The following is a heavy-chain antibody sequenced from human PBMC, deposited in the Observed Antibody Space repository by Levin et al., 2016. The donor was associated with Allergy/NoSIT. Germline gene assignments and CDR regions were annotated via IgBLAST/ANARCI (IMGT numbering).Heavy chain of an antibody. Sequence: WVRQAPGQGLEWMGGIIPILGIANYAQKFQGRVTITADESTSTAYMELSSLRSEDTAVYYCARGRVVAATPAYYYGMDVWGQGTTVTVSS. V-gene: IGHV1-69*10. CDR2: IIPILGIA. J-gene: IGHJ6*02. CDR3: ARGRVVAATPAYYYGMDV. D-gene: IGHD2-15*01.